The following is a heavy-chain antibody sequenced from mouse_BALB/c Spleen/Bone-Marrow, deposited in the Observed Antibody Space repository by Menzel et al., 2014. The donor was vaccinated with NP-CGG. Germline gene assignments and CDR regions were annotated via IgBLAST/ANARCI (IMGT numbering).Heavy chain of an antibody. CDR3: ARRQLGPAWFAY. Sequence: EVQLQQSRPELVKPGTSVKISCKTSGYTFTEYTIHWVKQSHGKSLEWIGGINPNNGVTAYNQKFRGKATLTVDKSSSTAYMELRSLTPEDSAVYYCARRQLGPAWFAYWGQGTLVTVSA. J-gene: IGHJ3*01. CDR1: GYTFTEYT. CDR2: INPNNGVT. D-gene: IGHD3-2*01. V-gene: IGHV1-18*01.